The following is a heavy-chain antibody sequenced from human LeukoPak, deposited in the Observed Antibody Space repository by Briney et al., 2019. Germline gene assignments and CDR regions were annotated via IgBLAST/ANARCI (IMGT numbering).Heavy chain of an antibody. D-gene: IGHD3-10*01. CDR1: GGSFSGYY. J-gene: IGHJ5*02. V-gene: IGHV4-34*01. CDR3: ARDRSVYYYGSGSYYWFDP. CDR2: INHSGST. Sequence: SETLSLTCAVYGGSFSGYYWSWIRQPPGKGLEWIGEINHSGSTNYNPSLKSRVTISVDTSKNQFSLKLSSVTAADTAVYYCARDRSVYYYGSGSYYWFDPWGQGTLVTVSS.